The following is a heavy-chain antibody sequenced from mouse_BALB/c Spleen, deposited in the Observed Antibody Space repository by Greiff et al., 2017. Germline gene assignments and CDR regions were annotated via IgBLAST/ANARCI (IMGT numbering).Heavy chain of an antibody. Sequence: EVQLQESGGGLVKPGGSLKLSCAASGFTFSSYAMSWVRQSPEKRLEWVAEISSGGSYTYYPDTVTGRFTISRDNAKNTLYLEMSSLRSEDTAMYYCARRTTVGYFDVWGAGTTVTVSS. J-gene: IGHJ1*01. CDR1: GFTFSSYA. CDR2: ISSGGSYT. CDR3: ARRTTVGYFDV. D-gene: IGHD1-1*01. V-gene: IGHV5-9-4*01.